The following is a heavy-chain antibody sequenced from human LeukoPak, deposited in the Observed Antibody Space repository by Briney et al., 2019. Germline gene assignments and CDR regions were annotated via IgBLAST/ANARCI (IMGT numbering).Heavy chain of an antibody. CDR1: GGTFTSYA. CDR2: IIPIFATA. V-gene: IGHV1-69*06. Sequence: ASVKVSCKASGGTFTSYAISWVREAPGQGLEWVGGIIPIFATANYAQKFQGTVTITADKSTSTAYMELSSLRSEDTAVYYCARDGQSGYFDYWGQGTLVTVSS. J-gene: IGHJ4*02. CDR3: ARDGQSGYFDY. D-gene: IGHD2-15*01.